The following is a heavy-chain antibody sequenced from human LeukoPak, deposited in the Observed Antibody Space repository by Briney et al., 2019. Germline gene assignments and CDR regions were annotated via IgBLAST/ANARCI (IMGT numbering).Heavy chain of an antibody. V-gene: IGHV1-69*13. CDR2: IIPIFGTA. Sequence: ASVKVSCKASGYTFTGYYMHWVRQAPGQGLEWMGGIIPIFGTANYAQKFQGRVTITADESTSAAYMELSSLRSEDTAVYYCARESRGTPRTTAFDYWGQGILVTVSS. CDR1: GYTFTGYY. CDR3: ARESRGTPRTTAFDY. J-gene: IGHJ4*02. D-gene: IGHD1-1*01.